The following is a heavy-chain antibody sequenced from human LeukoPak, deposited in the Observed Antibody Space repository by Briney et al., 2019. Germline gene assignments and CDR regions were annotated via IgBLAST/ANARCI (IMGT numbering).Heavy chain of an antibody. Sequence: GSLRLSCAASGFTFGIYWMSWVRRAPGKGLEWVANIKQDGSEKFYVDSVKGRFTLSRDNAKNSLFLQMNSLRAEDTAVYYCARDYYGSGWYGDYWGQGTLVTVSS. V-gene: IGHV3-7*04. CDR3: ARDYYGSGWYGDY. J-gene: IGHJ4*02. CDR1: GFTFGIYW. D-gene: IGHD6-19*01. CDR2: IKQDGSEK.